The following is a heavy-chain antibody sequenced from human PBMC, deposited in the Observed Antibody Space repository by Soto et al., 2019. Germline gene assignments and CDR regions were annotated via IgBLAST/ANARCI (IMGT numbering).Heavy chain of an antibody. CDR2: FDPEDGET. D-gene: IGHD3-3*01. J-gene: IGHJ6*02. CDR1: GYTLTELS. V-gene: IGHV1-24*01. Sequence: ASVKVSGKVSGYTLTELSMHWVRQAPGKGLEWMGGFDPEDGETIYAQKFQGRVTVTEDTSTDTAYMELSSLRSEDTAVYYCATVYRVFGVAYYYYYYGMDVWGQGTTVTVSS. CDR3: ATVYRVFGVAYYYYYYGMDV.